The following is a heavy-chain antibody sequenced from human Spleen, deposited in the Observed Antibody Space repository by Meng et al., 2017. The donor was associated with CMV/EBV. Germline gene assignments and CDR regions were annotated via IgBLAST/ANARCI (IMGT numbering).Heavy chain of an antibody. J-gene: IGHJ4*02. D-gene: IGHD3-3*01. V-gene: IGHV1-2*02. CDR3: ARGSGFLELPQN. CDR2: IHPHRGDT. CDR1: GYTFTAHY. Sequence: ASVKVSCKASGYTFTAHYFHWVRQAPGQGLEWMGWIHPHRGDTNYAQQFQGRVTLTRDTSINTGYMELTRLTSDDTAVYYCARGSGFLELPQNWGQGTLVTVSS.